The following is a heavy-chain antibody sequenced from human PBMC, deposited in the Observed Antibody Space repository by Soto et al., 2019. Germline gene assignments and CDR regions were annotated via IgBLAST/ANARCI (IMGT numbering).Heavy chain of an antibody. CDR1: GDSISGSRW. CDR2: VYHTGTT. Sequence: PSETLSLTCAVSGDSISGSRWWSWVRQSPGNGLYWIWEVYHTGTTIYNTSLKSRVTTSVDTSRNHFSLNLNSLTAADTAVYYCVGNGYYSLYXWGQVTTVTVS. CDR3: VGNGYYSLYX. J-gene: IGHJ6*02. D-gene: IGHD4-17*01. V-gene: IGHV4-4*02.